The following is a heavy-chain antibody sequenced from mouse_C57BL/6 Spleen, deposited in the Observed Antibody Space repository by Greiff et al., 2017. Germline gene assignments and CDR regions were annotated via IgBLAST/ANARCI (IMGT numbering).Heavy chain of an antibody. CDR2: ISSGGSYT. Sequence: EVQVVESGGDLVKPGGSLKLSCTASGFTFSSYGMSWVRQTPDKRLEWVATISSGGSYTYYPDSVKGRFTISRDNAKNTLYLQMSSLKSEDTAMYDCARQIYDGYYGMDYWGQGTTLTVSS. CDR1: GFTFSSYG. V-gene: IGHV5-6*01. J-gene: IGHJ2*01. D-gene: IGHD2-3*01. CDR3: ARQIYDGYYGMDY.